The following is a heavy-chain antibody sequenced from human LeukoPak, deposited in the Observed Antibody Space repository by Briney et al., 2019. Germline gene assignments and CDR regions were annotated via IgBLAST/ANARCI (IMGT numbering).Heavy chain of an antibody. D-gene: IGHD1-7*01. CDR2: ISSSGSTI. CDR1: GFTFSSYE. V-gene: IGHV3-48*03. Sequence: PGGSLRLSCAASGFTFSSYEMNWVRQAPGKGLEWVSYISSSGSTIYYADSVKGRFTISRDNAKNSLYLQMNSLRAEDTAVYYCARFAGNWNYDYWGQGTLVTVSS. CDR3: ARFAGNWNYDY. J-gene: IGHJ4*02.